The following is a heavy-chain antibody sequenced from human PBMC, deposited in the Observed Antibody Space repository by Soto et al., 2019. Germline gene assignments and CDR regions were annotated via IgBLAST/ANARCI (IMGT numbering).Heavy chain of an antibody. V-gene: IGHV4-61*01. D-gene: IGHD3-10*01. Sequence: SETLSLTCTVSADSVSSGSYYWRWIRQPPRKGLEWIGYIYYSGSTNYNPSLKSRVTISVDTSKNQFSLKLSSVTAADTAVYYCARGRGGSGSYYLPDYYYYGMDVWGQGTTVTVSS. J-gene: IGHJ6*02. CDR3: ARGRGGSGSYYLPDYYYYGMDV. CDR1: ADSVSSGSYY. CDR2: IYYSGST.